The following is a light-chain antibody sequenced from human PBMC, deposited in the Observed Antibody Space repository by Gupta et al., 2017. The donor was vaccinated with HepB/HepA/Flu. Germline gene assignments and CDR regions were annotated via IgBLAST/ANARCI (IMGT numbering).Light chain of an antibody. J-gene: IGKJ2*01. Sequence: DIQMTQSPSSLSASVGDRVTITCRASHSISAYLNWYQQKPGRAPRLLIYGASNLQTGVPSRFSGSSSGAAFTLTIIRLQPADVATFYCRQRDSIPYTFGQGSKVEI. CDR2: GAS. CDR3: RQRDSIPYT. V-gene: IGKV1-39*01. CDR1: HSISAY.